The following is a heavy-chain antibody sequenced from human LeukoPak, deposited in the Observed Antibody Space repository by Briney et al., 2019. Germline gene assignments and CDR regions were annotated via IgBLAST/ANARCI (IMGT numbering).Heavy chain of an antibody. CDR3: AKDLSTSYYYDSSGDGY. CDR2: ISYDGSNK. Sequence: GRSLRLSCAASGFTFSSYGMHWVRQAPGKGLEWVAVISYDGSNKYYADSVKGRFTISRDNSKNTLYLQMNSLRAEDTAVYYCAKDLSTSYYYDSSGDGYWGQGTLVTVSS. J-gene: IGHJ4*02. CDR1: GFTFSSYG. V-gene: IGHV3-30*18. D-gene: IGHD3-22*01.